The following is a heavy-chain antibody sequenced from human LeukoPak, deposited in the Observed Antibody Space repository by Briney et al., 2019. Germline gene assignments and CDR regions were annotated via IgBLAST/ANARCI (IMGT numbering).Heavy chain of an antibody. CDR1: GGSISSGDYY. CDR3: ARELGDYDSSGLDAFDI. D-gene: IGHD3-22*01. V-gene: IGHV4-30-4*01. CDR2: IYYSGST. Sequence: SETLSLTCTVSGGSISSGDYYWSWIRQPPGKGLEWIGYIYYSGSTYYNPSLKSRVTISADTSKNQFSLKLSSVTAADTAVYYCARELGDYDSSGLDAFDIWGQGTMVTVSS. J-gene: IGHJ3*02.